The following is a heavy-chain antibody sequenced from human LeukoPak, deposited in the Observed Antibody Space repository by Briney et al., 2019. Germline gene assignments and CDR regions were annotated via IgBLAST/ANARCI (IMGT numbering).Heavy chain of an antibody. V-gene: IGHV1-69*04. CDR2: IIPMLGKA. J-gene: IGHJ4*02. CDR1: GGTLSTYG. CDR3: ATSPSRSQQSLDY. D-gene: IGHD6-13*01. Sequence: ASVKVSCKASGGTLSTYGFSWVRQAPGQGLEWMGRIIPMLGKANYAQKFQGRVTITADKFTSTVYMELSSLRSEDTAVYYCATSPSRSQQSLDYWGQGTLVTVSS.